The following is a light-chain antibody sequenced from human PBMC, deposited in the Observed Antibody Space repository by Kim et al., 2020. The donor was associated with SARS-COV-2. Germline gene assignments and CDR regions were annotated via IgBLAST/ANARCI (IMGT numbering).Light chain of an antibody. CDR2: DAS. V-gene: IGKV1-5*01. CDR3: QQYDSYSPWP. CDR1: QSIRTS. Sequence: SVGDRVTITCRAGQSIRTSLAWYQQRPRKVPKLLIYDASSLGSGVPSRFRGSGSGTEFTLTISSLQPDDFGNYYCQQYDSYSPWPFGQGTKVDIK. J-gene: IGKJ1*01.